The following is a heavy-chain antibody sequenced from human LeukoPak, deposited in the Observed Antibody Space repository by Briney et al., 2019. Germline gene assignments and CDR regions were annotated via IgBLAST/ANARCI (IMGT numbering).Heavy chain of an antibody. CDR2: ISAYNGNT. Sequence: ASVKVSCKASGYTFTSYGISWVRQAPGQGLEWMGWISAYNGNTNYAQKLQGRVTMTTDTSTSTAYMELRSLRSDDTAVYYCARVNGDYYDSSGYSDYWGQGTLVTVSS. D-gene: IGHD3-22*01. J-gene: IGHJ4*02. CDR1: GYTFTSYG. V-gene: IGHV1-18*01. CDR3: ARVNGDYYDSSGYSDY.